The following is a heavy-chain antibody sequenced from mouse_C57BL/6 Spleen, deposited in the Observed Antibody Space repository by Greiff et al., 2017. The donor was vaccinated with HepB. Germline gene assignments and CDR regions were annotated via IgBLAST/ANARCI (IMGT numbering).Heavy chain of an antibody. CDR2: IYPSDSET. J-gene: IGHJ1*03. Sequence: QVQLQQPGAELVRPGSSVKLSCKASGYTFTSYWMDWVKQRPGQGLEWIGNIYPSDSETHYNQKFKDKATLTVDKSSSTAYMQLSSLTSEDSAVYYCARGGDYYGSSKYFDVWGTGTTVTVSS. CDR1: GYTFTSYW. D-gene: IGHD1-1*01. V-gene: IGHV1-61*01. CDR3: ARGGDYYGSSKYFDV.